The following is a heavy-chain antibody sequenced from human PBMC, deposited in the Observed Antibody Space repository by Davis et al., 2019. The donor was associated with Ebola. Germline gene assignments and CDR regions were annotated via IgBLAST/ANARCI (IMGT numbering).Heavy chain of an antibody. CDR3: AKSGLSFGVVKYHYGMDV. Sequence: GGSLRLSCAAAGFSFSSYSMNWVRLAPGKGLEWVSCISSDSYFIYYADSLKGRFTISRDNAKNSLYLQMNSLRAEDTAVYYCAKSGLSFGVVKYHYGMDVWGKGTTVTVSS. J-gene: IGHJ6*04. CDR2: ISSDSYFI. D-gene: IGHD3-3*01. CDR1: GFSFSSYS. V-gene: IGHV3-21*04.